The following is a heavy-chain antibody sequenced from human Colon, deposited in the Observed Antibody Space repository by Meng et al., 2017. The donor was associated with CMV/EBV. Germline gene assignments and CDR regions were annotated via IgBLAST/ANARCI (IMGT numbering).Heavy chain of an antibody. CDR3: ARLDLAVAGTSADY. V-gene: IGHV4-61*01. CDR1: GGYVSSGSYY. Sequence: SGGYVSSGSYYWSWNRQPPGKGLEWIGYIYYSGSTNYNPSLKSRVTISVDTSKNQFSLKLSSVTAADTAVYYCARLDLAVAGTSADYWGQGTLVTVSS. J-gene: IGHJ4*02. D-gene: IGHD6-19*01. CDR2: IYYSGST.